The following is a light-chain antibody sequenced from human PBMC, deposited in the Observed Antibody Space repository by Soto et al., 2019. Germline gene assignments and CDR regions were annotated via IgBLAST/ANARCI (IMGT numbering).Light chain of an antibody. Sequence: QSVLTQPPSASGTPGQRVTISCSGSSSNIGSNFVYWYQQFPGTAPKLLIYRNNQRPSAVPDRFSGSKSGTSASLAISGLRSEHEADYYCAAWDDSLRGYVFGTGTKLTVL. CDR2: RNN. V-gene: IGLV1-47*01. J-gene: IGLJ1*01. CDR3: AAWDDSLRGYV. CDR1: SSNIGSNF.